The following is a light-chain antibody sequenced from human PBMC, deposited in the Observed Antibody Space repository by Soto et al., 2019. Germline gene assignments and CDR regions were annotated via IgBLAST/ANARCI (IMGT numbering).Light chain of an antibody. J-gene: IGKJ5*01. V-gene: IGKV3-20*01. CDR2: TAS. CDR1: QSVSSNY. Sequence: EIVLTQSPGTLSLSPGERATLSCRASQSVSSNYLAWYQQKPGQAPRLLISTASSRATGIPDRFSGSGSGTDFTLTISRLEPEDFALYYCQQYGNSPLTFGQGTRLEIK. CDR3: QQYGNSPLT.